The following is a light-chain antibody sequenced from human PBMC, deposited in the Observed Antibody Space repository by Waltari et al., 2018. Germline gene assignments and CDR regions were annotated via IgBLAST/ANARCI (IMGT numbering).Light chain of an antibody. CDR3: YSAAGNDLWV. J-gene: IGLJ3*02. CDR2: KDT. V-gene: IGLV3-27*01. Sequence: SFELTQPSSLSVSPGQTVRITCSGDVLAKEFARWFQQKPGQAPIRIISKDTERPSGSPQRFSGASSVTAVTLTIGAAQVEDEADDYCYSAAGNDLWVFGGGTRLTVL. CDR1: VLAKEF.